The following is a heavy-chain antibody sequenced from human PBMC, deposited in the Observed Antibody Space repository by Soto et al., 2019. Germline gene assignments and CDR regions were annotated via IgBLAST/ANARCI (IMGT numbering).Heavy chain of an antibody. D-gene: IGHD1-1*01. Sequence: QVQLQQWGAGLLKPSETLSLTCAVYGGFVSSGSYYWSWIRQPPGKGLEWIGEMSHSGGTHFNPSLKSRVTISVDTSKNQFSRKVSSVTAADSALYYCARVERGTATTVVDAFDIWGPGTMVTVSS. CDR1: GGFVSSGSYY. V-gene: IGHV4-34*01. CDR2: MSHSGGT. J-gene: IGHJ3*02. CDR3: ARVERGTATTVVDAFDI.